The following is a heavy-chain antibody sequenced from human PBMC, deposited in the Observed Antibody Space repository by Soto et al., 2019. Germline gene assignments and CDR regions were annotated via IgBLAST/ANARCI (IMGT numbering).Heavy chain of an antibody. J-gene: IGHJ6*02. CDR2: IYHSGST. Sequence: PSETLSLTCAVSGGSISSSNWWSWVRQPPGKGLEWIGEIYHSGSTNYNPSLKSRVTISVDKSKNQFSLKLSSVTAADTAVYYCARVSIMVRGVIYYYYGMDVWGQGTTVT. CDR3: ARVSIMVRGVIYYYYGMDV. CDR1: GGSISSSNW. V-gene: IGHV4-4*02. D-gene: IGHD3-10*01.